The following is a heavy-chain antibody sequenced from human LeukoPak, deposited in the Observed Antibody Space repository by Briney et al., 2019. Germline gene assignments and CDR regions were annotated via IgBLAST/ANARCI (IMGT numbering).Heavy chain of an antibody. J-gene: IGHJ5*02. CDR3: ARSGSCSSTSCSGGPWFDP. CDR2: IIPIFGTA. Sequence: SVKVSCKASGGTFSSYAISWVRQAAGQGLEWMGGIIPIFGTANYAQKFQGRVTLTTDESTSTAYMELSGLRSEDTAVYYCARSGSCSSTSCSGGPWFDPWGQGTLVTVSS. CDR1: GGTFSSYA. D-gene: IGHD2-2*01. V-gene: IGHV1-69*05.